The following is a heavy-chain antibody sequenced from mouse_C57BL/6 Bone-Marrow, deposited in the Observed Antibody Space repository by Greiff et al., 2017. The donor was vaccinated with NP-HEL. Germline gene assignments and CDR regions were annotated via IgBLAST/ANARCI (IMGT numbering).Heavy chain of an antibody. D-gene: IGHD2-3*01. CDR2: ISDGGSYT. V-gene: IGHV5-4*03. CDR1: GFTFSSYA. J-gene: IGHJ4*01. Sequence: EVKVVESGGGLVKPGGSLKLSCAASGFTFSSYAMSWVRQTPEKRLEWVATISDGGSYTYYPDNVKGRFTISRDNAKNNLYLQMSHLKSEDTAMYYCARGGGYWGLYAMDYWGQGTSVTVSS. CDR3: ARGGGYWGLYAMDY.